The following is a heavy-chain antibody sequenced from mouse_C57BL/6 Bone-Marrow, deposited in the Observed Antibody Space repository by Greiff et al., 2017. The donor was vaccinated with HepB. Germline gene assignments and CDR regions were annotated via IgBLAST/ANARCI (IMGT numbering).Heavy chain of an antibody. CDR2: ISNGGGST. CDR1: GFTFSDYY. Sequence: DVLLVESGGGLVQPGGSLKLSCAASGFTFSDYYMYWVRQTPEQRLEWVAYISNGGGSTYYPDTVKGRFTISRDNATNTLYLQMSRLKSEDTAMYYCARLDSSGPYYFDYWGQGTTLTVSS. D-gene: IGHD3-2*02. V-gene: IGHV5-12*01. CDR3: ARLDSSGPYYFDY. J-gene: IGHJ2*01.